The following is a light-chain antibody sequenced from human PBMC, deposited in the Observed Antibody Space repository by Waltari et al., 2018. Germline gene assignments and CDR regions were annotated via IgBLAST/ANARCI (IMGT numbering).Light chain of an antibody. Sequence: DIQMTQSPSTLSASVGDRVTITCRASQSISSWLAWYQQKPGKAPKLLIYKASSLESGFPSRFSGSGSGTEFTLTISSLQPDDFATYYCQQYNSFGQGTKVEIK. CDR2: KAS. J-gene: IGKJ1*01. CDR1: QSISSW. V-gene: IGKV1-5*03. CDR3: QQYNS.